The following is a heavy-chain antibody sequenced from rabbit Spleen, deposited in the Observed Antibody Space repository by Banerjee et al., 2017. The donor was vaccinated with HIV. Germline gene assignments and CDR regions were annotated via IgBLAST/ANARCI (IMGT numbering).Heavy chain of an antibody. J-gene: IGHJ4*01. V-gene: IGHV1S45*01. Sequence: QQQLEEAGGGLVKVGGTLTLTRTASGSSFSIRNWICRVRQAPGKGLEWIGCIHTGSTYTYYASRAKGRFTKSKTSSTTVTLQMPSLTATDTASYFCATDIIGTSYDTILWGPGTLVTVS. CDR3: ATDIIGTSYDTIL. CDR2: IHTGSTYT. D-gene: IGHD8-1*01. CDR1: GSSFSIRNW.